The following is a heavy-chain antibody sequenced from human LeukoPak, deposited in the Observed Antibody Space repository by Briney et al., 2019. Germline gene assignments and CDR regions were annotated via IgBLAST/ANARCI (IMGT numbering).Heavy chain of an antibody. Sequence: ASVKVSCKASGGTFSSYAISWVRQAPGQGLEWMGIINPSGGSTSYAQKFQGRVTMTRDTSTSTVYMELSSLRSEDTAVYYCARTYDSSGPPNYWGQGTLVTVSS. CDR3: ARTYDSSGPPNY. D-gene: IGHD3-22*01. J-gene: IGHJ4*02. CDR1: GGTFSSYA. CDR2: INPSGGST. V-gene: IGHV1-46*01.